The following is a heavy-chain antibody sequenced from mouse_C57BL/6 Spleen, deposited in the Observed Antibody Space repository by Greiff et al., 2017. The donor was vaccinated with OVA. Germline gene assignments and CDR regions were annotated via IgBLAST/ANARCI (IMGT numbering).Heavy chain of an antibody. D-gene: IGHD2-3*01. CDR3: ARGSGDGCYLY. CDR1: GFTFSSYA. Sequence: EVQGVEPGGGLVKPGGSLKLSCAASGFTFSSYAMSWVRQTPEKRLEWVATISDGGSYTYYPDNVKGRFTITRDKAKNNLYLQMSHLKSEDTAIYYCARGSGDGCYLYWGQGTTLTVSS. J-gene: IGHJ2*01. V-gene: IGHV5-4*01. CDR2: ISDGGSYT.